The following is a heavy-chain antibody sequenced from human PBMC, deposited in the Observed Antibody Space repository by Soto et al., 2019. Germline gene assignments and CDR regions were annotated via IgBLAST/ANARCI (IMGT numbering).Heavy chain of an antibody. CDR3: AKKRGAGDLPNWSFDV. D-gene: IGHD7-27*01. J-gene: IGHJ2*01. CDR1: GFPFSCCA. Sequence: EVQLLESGGGLVQPGGSLRLSCAASGFPFSCCAMSWVRQAPGKGLQWVSTIHGGGDATHYADSVKGRFTISRDNSRNTLSLQMTSLRPEDTAIYYCAKKRGAGDLPNWSFDVWGRGTLVTVSS. V-gene: IGHV3-23*01. CDR2: IHGGGDAT.